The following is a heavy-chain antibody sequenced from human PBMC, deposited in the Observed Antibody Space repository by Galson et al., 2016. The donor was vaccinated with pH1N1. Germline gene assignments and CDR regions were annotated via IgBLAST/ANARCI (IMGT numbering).Heavy chain of an antibody. CDR1: GYDFINSG. V-gene: IGHV1-18*04. CDR2: IITYSGNA. CDR3: ARERPSHLVGYVFDV. D-gene: IGHD2-2*01. Sequence: SVKVSCKASGYDFINSGVNWVRQAPGQGLEWMGWIITYSGNADYAEQLQGRVTMTTDTSTNTAYMELRRLRSDDTAVYYCARERPSHLVGYVFDVWGQGTMVTVFS. J-gene: IGHJ3*01.